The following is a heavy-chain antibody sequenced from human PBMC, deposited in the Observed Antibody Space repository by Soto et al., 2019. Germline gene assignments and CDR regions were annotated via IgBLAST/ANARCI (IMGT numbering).Heavy chain of an antibody. V-gene: IGHV4-31*03. CDR3: ARGSDYYDSSGYYYVRRYFDY. D-gene: IGHD3-22*01. CDR2: IYYSGST. Sequence: QVQPQESGPGLVKPSQTLSLTCTVSGGSISSGGYYWSWIRQLPGKALEWIGYIYYSGSTYYNPSLKGRVTISVNTSKNLFSLKLSSVTAADTAVYYCARGSDYYDSSGYYYVRRYFDYWGQGTLVTVSS. CDR1: GGSISSGGYY. J-gene: IGHJ4*02.